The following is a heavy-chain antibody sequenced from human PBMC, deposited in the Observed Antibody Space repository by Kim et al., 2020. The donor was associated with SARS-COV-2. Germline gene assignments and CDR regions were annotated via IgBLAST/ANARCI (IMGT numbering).Heavy chain of an antibody. J-gene: IGHJ5*02. CDR1: GFTVSSNY. CDR3: ARDGVLETRLAIA. Sequence: GGSLRLSCAASGFTVSSNYMSWVRQAPGKGLEWVSVIYSGGSTYYADSVKGRFTISRDNSKNTLYLQMNSLRAEDTAVYYCARDGVLETRLAIAWGQGTLVTVSS. CDR2: IYSGGST. D-gene: IGHD5-12*01. V-gene: IGHV3-66*01.